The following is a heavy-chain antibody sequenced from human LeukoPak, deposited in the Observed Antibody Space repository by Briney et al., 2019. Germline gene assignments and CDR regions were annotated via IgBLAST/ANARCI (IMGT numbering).Heavy chain of an antibody. V-gene: IGHV1-69*01. Sequence: GASVKVSCKASGGTFSSYAISWLRQAPGQGLEWMGGIIPIFGTANYAQKFQGRVTITADESTSTAYMELSSLRSEDTAVYYCARDSRYDFWNDFRWFDPWGQGTLVTVSS. J-gene: IGHJ5*02. CDR2: IIPIFGTA. D-gene: IGHD3-3*01. CDR3: ARDSRYDFWNDFRWFDP. CDR1: GGTFSSYA.